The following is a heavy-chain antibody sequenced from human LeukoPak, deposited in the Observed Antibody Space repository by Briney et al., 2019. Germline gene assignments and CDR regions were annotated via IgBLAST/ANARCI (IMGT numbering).Heavy chain of an antibody. J-gene: IGHJ4*02. CDR2: INADDFRT. V-gene: IGHV3-23*01. CDR1: GFTFSTYA. D-gene: IGHD3-22*01. Sequence: GGSLRLSCAASGFTFSTYAMSWVRQAPGKGLEWVSGINADDFRTYYADSVKGRFTISRDNAKNSLYLQMNSLRAEDTAVYYCARDLFTMIGDYWGQGTLVTVSS. CDR3: ARDLFTMIGDY.